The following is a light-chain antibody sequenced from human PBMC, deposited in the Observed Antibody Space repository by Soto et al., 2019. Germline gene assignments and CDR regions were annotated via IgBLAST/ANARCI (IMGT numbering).Light chain of an antibody. Sequence: QSAVTQPPSASGSPGQSVTFSCTGTSSDIGAYNYVSWFQQHPGEAPKRIISEVNKRPSGVPDRFSGSKSGNTASLTVSGLQTEDEADYYCTSYGGRDNLMFGGGTKLTVL. J-gene: IGLJ3*02. CDR1: SSDIGAYNY. CDR2: EVN. CDR3: TSYGGRDNLM. V-gene: IGLV2-8*01.